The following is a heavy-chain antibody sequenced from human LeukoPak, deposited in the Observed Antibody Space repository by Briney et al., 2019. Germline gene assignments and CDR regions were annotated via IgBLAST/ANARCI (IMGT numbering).Heavy chain of an antibody. CDR1: GYTFTSYG. V-gene: IGHV1-18*01. J-gene: IGHJ4*02. Sequence: ASVKVSCKASGYTFTSYGISWVRQAPGQGLEWMGWISAYNGKTNYAQKLQGRVTMTTDTSTSTAYMELRSLRSDDTAVYYCASDAFTIFGVVIIQPYFDYWGQGTLVTVSS. CDR2: ISAYNGKT. CDR3: ASDAFTIFGVVIIQPYFDY. D-gene: IGHD3-3*01.